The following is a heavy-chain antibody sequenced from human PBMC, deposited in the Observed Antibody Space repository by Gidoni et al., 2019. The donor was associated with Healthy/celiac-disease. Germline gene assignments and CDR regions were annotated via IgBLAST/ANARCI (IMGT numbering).Heavy chain of an antibody. V-gene: IGHV4-39*01. J-gene: IGHJ4*02. CDR2: IYYSGST. Sequence: QLQLQESGPGLVKPSETLSLTCTVSGGSISSSSYYWGWIRQPPGKGLEWIGSIYYSGSTYYNPSLKSRVTISVDTSKNQFSLKLSSVTAADTAVYYCASTWGPSYFDYWGQGTLVTVSS. CDR1: GGSISSSSYY. CDR3: ASTWGPSYFDY. D-gene: IGHD3-16*01.